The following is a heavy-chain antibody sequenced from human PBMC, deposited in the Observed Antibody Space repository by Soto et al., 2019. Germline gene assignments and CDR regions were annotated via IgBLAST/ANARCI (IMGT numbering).Heavy chain of an antibody. CDR2: ISGGGGSI. D-gene: IGHD3-9*01. V-gene: IGHV3-23*01. Sequence: GGSLRLSCAASGFTFSSYAMSWVRQASGKGLEWVSAISGGGGSIYYADSVKGRFTISRDNSKNTLYLQMNSLRAADTAIYSCAKSPYYAILPGYYCDYWGQGTLVTVSS. CDR1: GFTFSSYA. CDR3: AKSPYYAILPGYYCDY. J-gene: IGHJ4*02.